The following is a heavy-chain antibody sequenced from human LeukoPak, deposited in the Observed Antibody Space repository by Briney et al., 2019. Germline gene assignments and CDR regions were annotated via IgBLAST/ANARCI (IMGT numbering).Heavy chain of an antibody. CDR3: ARGRYCSGGSCYAVYYYYYMDV. Sequence: ASVKVSCKVSGFTLTELSMHWVRQAPGKGLEWMGGFDPEDGETIYAQKFQGRATMTEDTSTDTAYMELSSLRSEDTAVYYCARGRYCSGGSCYAVYYYYYMDVWGKGTTVTVSS. CDR2: FDPEDGET. V-gene: IGHV1-24*01. CDR1: GFTLTELS. J-gene: IGHJ6*03. D-gene: IGHD2-15*01.